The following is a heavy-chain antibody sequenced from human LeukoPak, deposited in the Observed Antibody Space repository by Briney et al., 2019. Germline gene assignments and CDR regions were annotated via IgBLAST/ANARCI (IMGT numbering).Heavy chain of an antibody. CDR1: GYTFIRYS. V-gene: IGHV1-18*01. CDR2: ISTYNGDT. J-gene: IGHJ5*02. CDR3: ARDSVHTIFGVVIIGNWFDP. D-gene: IGHD3-3*01. Sequence: GASVKVSCKTSGYTFIRYSIGWVRQAPGQGLEWMGWISTYNGDTKYAQKLQGRVTMTTDTSTSTAYMELRSLRSDDTAVYYCARDSVHTIFGVVIIGNWFDPWGQGTLVTVSS.